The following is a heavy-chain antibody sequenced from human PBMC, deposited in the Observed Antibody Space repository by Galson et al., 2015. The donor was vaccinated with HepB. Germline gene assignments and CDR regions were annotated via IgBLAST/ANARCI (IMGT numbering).Heavy chain of an antibody. J-gene: IGHJ4*02. CDR3: ANGGSSGYYYGY. CDR1: GYTLTELS. Sequence: SVKVSCKVSGYTLTELSMHWVRQAPGKGLEWMGGFDPEDGETIYAQKFQGRVTMTEDTSTDTAYMELSSLRSEDTAVYYCANGGSSGYYYGYWGQGTLVTVSS. V-gene: IGHV1-24*01. D-gene: IGHD3-22*01. CDR2: FDPEDGET.